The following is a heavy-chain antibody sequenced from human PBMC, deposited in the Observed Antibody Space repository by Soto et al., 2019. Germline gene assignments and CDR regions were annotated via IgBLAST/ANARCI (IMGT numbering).Heavy chain of an antibody. CDR3: ARSRGAAAGINWFDP. CDR1: GYRFTSYY. Sequence: QVQVVQSGAEVKKPGASVKISCKASGYRFTSYYMHWVRQATGQGLVWMGIINPNSGITDDAQNCRGRVTMTRDTSTSTVYMELSSLKSEDTAVYYCARSRGAAAGINWFDPWGQGTLVTVSS. CDR2: INPNSGIT. V-gene: IGHV1-46*03. D-gene: IGHD6-13*01. J-gene: IGHJ5*02.